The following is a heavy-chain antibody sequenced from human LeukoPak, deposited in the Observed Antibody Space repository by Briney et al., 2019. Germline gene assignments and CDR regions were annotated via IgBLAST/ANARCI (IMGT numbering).Heavy chain of an antibody. V-gene: IGHV1-2*02. CDR1: GYTFTGYY. Sequence: ASVKVSCKASGYTFTGYYMHWVRQAPGQGLEWMGWINPNSGGTNYAQKFQGRVTMTRDTSISTAYMELSRLRSDDTAVYYCARGGNCGGDCYAFDIWGQGTMVTVSS. CDR3: ARGGNCGGDCYAFDI. J-gene: IGHJ3*02. CDR2: INPNSGGT. D-gene: IGHD2-21*02.